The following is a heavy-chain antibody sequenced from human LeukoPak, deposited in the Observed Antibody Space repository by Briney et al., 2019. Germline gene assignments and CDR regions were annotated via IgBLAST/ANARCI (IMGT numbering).Heavy chain of an antibody. Sequence: PGGSLRLSCAASGFTFSSYGMHWVRQAPGKGLEWVAVIWYDGSNKYYADSVKGRFTISRDNSKNTLYLQMNSLRAEDTAVYYCARDYVSLSAFDIWGQGTMVTVSS. CDR1: GFTFSSYG. D-gene: IGHD3-10*02. CDR2: IWYDGSNK. J-gene: IGHJ3*02. CDR3: ARDYVSLSAFDI. V-gene: IGHV3-33*01.